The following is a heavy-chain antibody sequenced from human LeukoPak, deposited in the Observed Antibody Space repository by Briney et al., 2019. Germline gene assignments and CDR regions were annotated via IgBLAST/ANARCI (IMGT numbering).Heavy chain of an antibody. CDR3: ATRKLGNDY. CDR1: GGSISSYY. V-gene: IGHV4-59*01. CDR2: IYYTET. J-gene: IGHJ4*02. D-gene: IGHD7-27*01. Sequence: SETLSLTCTVSGGSISSYYWSWIRQSPAKGLEWIGYIYYTETSYNPSLKSRVTISADTSKNQFSLKLYSVTAADTAVYYCATRKLGNDYWGQGTLVTVSS.